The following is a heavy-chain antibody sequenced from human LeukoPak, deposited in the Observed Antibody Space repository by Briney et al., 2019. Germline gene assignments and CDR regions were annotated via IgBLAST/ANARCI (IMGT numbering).Heavy chain of an antibody. CDR3: ARGLDARDY. CDR2: ISYDGSNK. J-gene: IGHJ4*02. Sequence: PGRSLGLSCAASGFTFSSYAMHWVRQAPGKGLEWVAVISYDGSNKYYADSVKGRFTISRDNSKNTLYLQMNSLRAEDTAVYYCARGLDARDYWGQGTLVTAFS. D-gene: IGHD3-9*01. V-gene: IGHV3-30-3*01. CDR1: GFTFSSYA.